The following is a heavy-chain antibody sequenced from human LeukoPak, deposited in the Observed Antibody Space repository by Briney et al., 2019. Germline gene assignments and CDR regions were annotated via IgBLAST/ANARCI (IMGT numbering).Heavy chain of an antibody. CDR2: ISANGDNT. Sequence: GGSLRLSCAVSGVTLSTHAMSWVRQAPGKGLEWVSVISANGDNTYYADSVKGRFTLSKDYSTNTLYLQMDSLRGDDTAVYYCANSYDLQEFDYWGQGTLVTVSS. J-gene: IGHJ4*02. CDR1: GVTLSTHA. CDR3: ANSYDLQEFDY. D-gene: IGHD5-12*01. V-gene: IGHV3-23*01.